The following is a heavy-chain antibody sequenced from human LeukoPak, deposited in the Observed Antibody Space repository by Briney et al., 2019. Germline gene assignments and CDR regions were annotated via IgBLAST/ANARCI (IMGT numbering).Heavy chain of an antibody. J-gene: IGHJ4*02. Sequence: PGGSPRLSCSSSGFTFSSYGFHWVRQAPGKGLEWVAFIRYDGIHEFYADSVKGRFTISRDNSKNTLFLQMNSLRVEDAAVYYCARDRFCTTDRCSDYWGQGTLVTVSS. CDR1: GFTFSSYG. CDR2: IRYDGIHE. CDR3: ARDRFCTTDRCSDY. D-gene: IGHD2-8*01. V-gene: IGHV3-30*02.